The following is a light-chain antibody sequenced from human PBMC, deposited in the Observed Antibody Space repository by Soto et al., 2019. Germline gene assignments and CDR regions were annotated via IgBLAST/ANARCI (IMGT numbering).Light chain of an antibody. J-gene: IGKJ5*01. V-gene: IGKV3-20*01. CDR1: QSVSSSY. Sequence: EIVLTPSPATLSLSPVERATLSCRASQSVSSSYLAWYQQKPGQAPRLLIHGASSRAAGIPDRFSGSGSGTDFTLTISRLEPEDVAVYYCQQYGTSPPDTFGQGTRLEIK. CDR3: QQYGTSPPDT. CDR2: GAS.